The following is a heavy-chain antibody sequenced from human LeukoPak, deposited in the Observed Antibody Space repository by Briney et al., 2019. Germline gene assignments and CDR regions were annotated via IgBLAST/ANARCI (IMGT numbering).Heavy chain of an antibody. V-gene: IGHV4-34*01. CDR1: GGSFSGYY. CDR2: INHSGST. D-gene: IGHD3-22*01. J-gene: IGHJ4*02. Sequence: SEALSLTCAAYGGSFSGYYWSWIRQPPGKGLEWIGEINHSGSTNYNPSLKSRVTISVDTSKNQFSLKLSSVTAADTAVYYCARSPYALLRFDYWGQGTLVTVSS. CDR3: ARSPYALLRFDY.